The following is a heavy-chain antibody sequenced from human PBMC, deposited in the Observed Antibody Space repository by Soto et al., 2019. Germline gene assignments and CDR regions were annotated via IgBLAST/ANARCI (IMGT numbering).Heavy chain of an antibody. V-gene: IGHV1-18*01. D-gene: IGHD5-12*01. CDR2: ISTYSGDT. J-gene: IGHJ5*02. CDR3: ARHHGPTTSENWFYP. CDR1: GYTFFTYY. Sequence: QVHLVQSGVEVKTPGASVKVSCQASGYTFFTYYIIWVRQAPGQGLEWLGWISTYSGDTKYAQKLQGRVTMTKDTSTTTAYLELRSLRSDDTAVYYCARHHGPTTSENWFYPWGQGTLVTVSS.